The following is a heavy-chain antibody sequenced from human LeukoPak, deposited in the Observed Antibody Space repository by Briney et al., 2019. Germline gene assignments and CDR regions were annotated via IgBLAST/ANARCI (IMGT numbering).Heavy chain of an antibody. D-gene: IGHD3-16*01. CDR2: ISSSGSTI. CDR1: GFTFSSYA. CDR3: AKGTQFGSTHWFDP. J-gene: IGHJ5*02. V-gene: IGHV3-48*04. Sequence: GGSLRLSCAASGFTFSSYAMSWVRQAPGKGLEWVSYISSSGSTIYYADSVKGRFTISRDNAKNSLYLQMNSLRAEDTAVYYCAKGTQFGSTHWFDPWGQGTLVTVSS.